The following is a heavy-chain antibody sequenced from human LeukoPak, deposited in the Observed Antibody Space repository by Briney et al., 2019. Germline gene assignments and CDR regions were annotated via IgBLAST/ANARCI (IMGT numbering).Heavy chain of an antibody. CDR2: IYYNGNT. Sequence: SETLSLTCTVSGGSISSSSYYWGWIRQPPGKGLEWIGNIYYNGNTYYNPSLKSRVTISVDTSKNQFSLKLSSVTAADTAVYYCARLNITARFFDYWGQGTLVTVSS. CDR3: ARLNITARFFDY. CDR1: GGSISSSSYY. J-gene: IGHJ4*02. D-gene: IGHD6-6*01. V-gene: IGHV4-39*01.